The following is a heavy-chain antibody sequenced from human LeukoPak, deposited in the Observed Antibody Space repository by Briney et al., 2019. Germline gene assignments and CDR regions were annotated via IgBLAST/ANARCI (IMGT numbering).Heavy chain of an antibody. CDR1: GFTVSSNY. CDR2: IYSGGST. Sequence: GGSLRLSCAASGFTVSSNYMSWVRQAPGKGLEWVSVIYSGGSTYYADSVKGRFTISRDNSKNTLYLQMNSLRAEDTAVYYCARPSMVRGIDYWGQGTLVTVSS. J-gene: IGHJ4*02. D-gene: IGHD3-10*01. V-gene: IGHV3-66*04. CDR3: ARPSMVRGIDY.